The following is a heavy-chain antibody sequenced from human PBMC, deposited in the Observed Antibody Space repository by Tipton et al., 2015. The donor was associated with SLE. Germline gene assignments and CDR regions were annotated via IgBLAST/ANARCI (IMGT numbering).Heavy chain of an antibody. CDR1: GFTFDDYA. Sequence: RSLRLSCAASGFTFDDYAMHWVRQAPGKGLEWVSGISWNSGSIGYADSVKGRFTISRDNAKNSLYLQMNSLRAEDTAVYYCARGGGSYTYYYYGMDVWGQGTTVTVSS. D-gene: IGHD2-15*01. CDR3: ARGGGSYTYYYYGMDV. J-gene: IGHJ6*02. CDR2: ISWNSGSI. V-gene: IGHV3-9*01.